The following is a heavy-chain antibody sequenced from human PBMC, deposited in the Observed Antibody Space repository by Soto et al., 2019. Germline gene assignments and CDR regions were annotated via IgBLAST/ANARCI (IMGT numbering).Heavy chain of an antibody. J-gene: IGHJ4*02. CDR1: GFTFNNYA. Sequence: EVQLLESGGGLVQPGGSRRISCTASGFTFNNYAMAWVRHAPGKGLEWVSGISGSGENTNYADSVKGRFTISRDNSKNTLYLQMKRLRAEDTALYYCAKDYGVRGIMTNLFDSWGQGPLVTVSS. CDR2: ISGSGENT. V-gene: IGHV3-23*01. D-gene: IGHD3-10*01. CDR3: AKDYGVRGIMTNLFDS.